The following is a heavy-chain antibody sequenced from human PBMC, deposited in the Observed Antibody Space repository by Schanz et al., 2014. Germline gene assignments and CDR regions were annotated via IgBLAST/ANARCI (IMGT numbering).Heavy chain of an antibody. CDR3: AREQIMAAAGLVDY. V-gene: IGHV3-11*05. J-gene: IGHJ4*01. D-gene: IGHD6-13*01. CDR1: GFTFSSYA. CDR2: ISGTTTYT. Sequence: PGGSLRLSCAASGFTFSSYAMHWVRQAPGKGLEWVSYISGTTTYTNYADSVKGRFTISRDNAKNSLYLQMNSLRAEDTAVYYCAREQIMAAAGLVDYWGHGTLVTVSS.